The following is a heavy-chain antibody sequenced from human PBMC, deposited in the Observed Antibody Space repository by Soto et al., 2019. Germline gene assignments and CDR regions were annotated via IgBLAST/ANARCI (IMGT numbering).Heavy chain of an antibody. CDR1: GYTFTSYA. CDR3: ASSSYFVAPFDY. J-gene: IGHJ4*02. CDR2: INAGNGNT. Sequence: ASVKVSYKASGYTFTSYAMHWLRQAPGQRLEWMGWINAGNGNTKYSQKFQGRVTITRDTSASTAYMELSSLRSEDTAVYYCASSSYFVAPFDYWGQGTLVTVSS. D-gene: IGHD3-9*01. V-gene: IGHV1-3*01.